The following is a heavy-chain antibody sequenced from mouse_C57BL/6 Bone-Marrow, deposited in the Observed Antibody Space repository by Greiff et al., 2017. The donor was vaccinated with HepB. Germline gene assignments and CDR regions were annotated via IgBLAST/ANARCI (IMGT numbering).Heavy chain of an antibody. CDR2: IDPSDSYT. J-gene: IGHJ2*01. V-gene: IGHV1-69*01. CDR1: GYTFTSYW. D-gene: IGHD1-1*01. Sequence: QVQLQQPGAELVMPGASVKLSCKASGYTFTSYWMHWVKQRPGQGLEWIGEIDPSDSYTNYNQKFKGKSTLTVDKSSSTAYMQLSSLTSEDSAVYYCARNYYDPYYFDYGDQGTALTVTS. CDR3: ARNYYDPYYFDY.